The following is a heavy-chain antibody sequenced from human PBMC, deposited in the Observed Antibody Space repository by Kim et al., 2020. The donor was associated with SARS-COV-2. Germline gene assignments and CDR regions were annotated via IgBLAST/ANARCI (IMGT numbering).Heavy chain of an antibody. CDR1: GYTFTSYA. CDR2: INAGIGNT. J-gene: IGHJ5*02. D-gene: IGHD3-10*01. Sequence: ASVKVSCKASGYTFTSYAMHWVRQAPGQRLEWMGWINAGIGNTKYSQKFQGRVTITRDTSASTAYMELSSLRSEDTAVYYCARDRVTMVRGGLGNWFDPWGQVSLVTVSS. V-gene: IGHV1-3*01. CDR3: ARDRVTMVRGGLGNWFDP.